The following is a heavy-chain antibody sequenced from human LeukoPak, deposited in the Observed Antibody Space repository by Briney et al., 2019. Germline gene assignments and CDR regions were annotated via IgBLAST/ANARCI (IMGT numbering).Heavy chain of an antibody. Sequence: PGGSLRLSCAASGLTISSYGMHWVRQAPGKGREWVAVIWYDGSNKYYAESVKGRFTISRDNSKNTLYLQTNSLRAEDTAVYYCAKDTAGTVPTGMDVWGQGTTVTVSS. CDR3: AKDTAGTVPTGMDV. V-gene: IGHV3-30*02. D-gene: IGHD3-10*01. J-gene: IGHJ6*02. CDR1: GLTISSYG. CDR2: IWYDGSNK.